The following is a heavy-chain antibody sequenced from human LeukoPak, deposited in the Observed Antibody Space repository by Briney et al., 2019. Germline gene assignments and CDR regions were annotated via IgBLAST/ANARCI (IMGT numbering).Heavy chain of an antibody. V-gene: IGHV1-18*01. J-gene: IGHJ4*02. CDR3: AREGSRAYYYDSSGPIDY. D-gene: IGHD3-22*01. CDR1: GYTFTSYG. Sequence: ASVNLSCKASGYTFTSYGISLGRQAPGQGLEWVGWISAYNGNTNYAQKVQGRVTMTTDTSTSTGYMELRSLRSDNTAVYYCAREGSRAYYYDSSGPIDYWGQGTLVTVSS. CDR2: ISAYNGNT.